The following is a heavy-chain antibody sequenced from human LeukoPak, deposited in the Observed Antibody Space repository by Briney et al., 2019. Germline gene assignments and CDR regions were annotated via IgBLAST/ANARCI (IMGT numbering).Heavy chain of an antibody. CDR2: IIPILGIA. CDR3: ARNSGYDLRYYYYMDV. CDR1: GGTFSSYA. Sequence: ASVRVSCKASGGTFSSYAISWVRQAPGQGLEWMGRIIPILGIANYAQKFQGRVTITTDESTSTAYMELSSLRSEDTAVYYCARNSGYDLRYYYYMDVWGKGTTVTVSS. V-gene: IGHV1-69*04. J-gene: IGHJ6*03. D-gene: IGHD5-12*01.